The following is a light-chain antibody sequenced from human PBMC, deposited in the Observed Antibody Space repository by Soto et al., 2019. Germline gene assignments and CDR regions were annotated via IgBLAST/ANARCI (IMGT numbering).Light chain of an antibody. CDR1: QTISSW. CDR3: QQYSRYPWT. Sequence: DIQMTQSPFTLSASVGDRVTISCRAGQTISSWLAWYQHKPGKAPKLLIYKASTLQTGVPSRFSGSGSGTEFTLTISSLQPDDFATYFCQQYSRYPWTFGQGTKAEIK. V-gene: IGKV1-5*03. J-gene: IGKJ1*01. CDR2: KAS.